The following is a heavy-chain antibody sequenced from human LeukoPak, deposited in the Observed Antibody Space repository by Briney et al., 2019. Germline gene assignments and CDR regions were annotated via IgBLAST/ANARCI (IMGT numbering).Heavy chain of an antibody. CDR1: GLTFSDHY. V-gene: IGHV3-11*01. Sequence: GGSLRLSCAAFGLTFSDHYMTWIRQAPGKGPEWVSYITSSGDSVSYADSVKGRFTISRDNAKNTLYLQMNSLRAEDTAVYYCGRGHWGLDYWGQGTLVTVSS. CDR2: ITSSGDSV. CDR3: GRGHWGLDY. D-gene: IGHD7-27*01. J-gene: IGHJ4*02.